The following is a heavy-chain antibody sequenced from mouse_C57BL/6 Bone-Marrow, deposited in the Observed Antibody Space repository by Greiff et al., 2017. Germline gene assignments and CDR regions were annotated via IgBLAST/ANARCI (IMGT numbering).Heavy chain of an antibody. CDR1: GFTFSDYG. D-gene: IGHD2-12*01. Sequence: DVMLVESGGGLVKPGGSLKLSCAASGFTFSDYGMHWVRQAPEKGLEWVAYISSGSSTIYYAVTVKGRFTISRDNAKNTLFLQMTSLRSEDTAMYCCARGDYNYGGAWFAYWGQGTLVTVSA. V-gene: IGHV5-17*01. J-gene: IGHJ3*01. CDR2: ISSGSSTI. CDR3: ARGDYNYGGAWFAY.